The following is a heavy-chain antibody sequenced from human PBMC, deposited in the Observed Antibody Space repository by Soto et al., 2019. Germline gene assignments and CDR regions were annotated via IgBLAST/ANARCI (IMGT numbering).Heavy chain of an antibody. D-gene: IGHD2-2*01. Sequence: ASESLSLTCSVSGGSISSYYWSWIRQPPGKGLEWIGYIYYSGCTNYNPSLKSRVTISVDTSKNQCSLKLSSGTAADTAVYYWARGLRRQLLNWFDPWGQGTLVTVSS. CDR3: ARGLRRQLLNWFDP. J-gene: IGHJ5*02. V-gene: IGHV4-59*01. CDR1: GGSISSYY. CDR2: IYYSGCT.